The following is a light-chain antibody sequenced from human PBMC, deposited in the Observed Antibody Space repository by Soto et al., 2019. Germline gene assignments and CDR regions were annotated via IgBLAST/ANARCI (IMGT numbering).Light chain of an antibody. CDR3: QHYNSYSEA. V-gene: IGKV3-20*01. CDR2: GAS. J-gene: IGKJ1*01. Sequence: EIVLTQSPGTLSLSPGERATLSCRASERLSSVYLAWYQQRPGQPPRLLIYGASNRATGIPDRFSGSGSGTDFTLIINRLEPEDVAIYYCQHYNSYSEAFGQGTKVELK. CDR1: ERLSSVY.